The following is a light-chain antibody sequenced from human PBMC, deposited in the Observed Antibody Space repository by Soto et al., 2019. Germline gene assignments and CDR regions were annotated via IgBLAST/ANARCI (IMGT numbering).Light chain of an antibody. J-gene: IGKJ5*01. CDR1: QSVSSSY. V-gene: IGKV3D-7*01. CDR3: QHDYRIT. CDR2: GAS. Sequence: PGERVTLSCRASQSVSSSYLTWYQQKPGQAPRLLIYGASTRASSIPARFSGSGSGTDFTLTISSLQPEDFAVYYCQHDYRITFGQGTRLEIK.